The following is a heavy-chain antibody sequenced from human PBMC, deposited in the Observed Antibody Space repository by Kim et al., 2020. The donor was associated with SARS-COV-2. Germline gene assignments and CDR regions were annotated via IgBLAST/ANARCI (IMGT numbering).Heavy chain of an antibody. D-gene: IGHD2-2*01. J-gene: IGHJ3*02. CDR3: ARGGIPGAFDI. V-gene: IGHV3-7*04. Sequence: YYVDSVEGRYTISRDNAKNSLHLQMNTLRAEDTAMYYCARGGIPGAFDIWGQGTMVTVSS.